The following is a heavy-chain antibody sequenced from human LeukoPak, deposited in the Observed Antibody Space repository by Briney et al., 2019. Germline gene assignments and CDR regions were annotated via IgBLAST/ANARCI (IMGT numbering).Heavy chain of an antibody. J-gene: IGHJ3*02. CDR1: GFTFSSYA. D-gene: IGHD3-22*01. Sequence: PGGSLRLSCAASGFTFSSYAMSWFRQAPGKGLEWVSAISGSGGSTYYADFLKGRFTISRDNSKNTLYLQMNSLRAEDTAVYYCAKVITMIVAFDAFDIWGRGTMVTVSS. V-gene: IGHV3-23*01. CDR3: AKVITMIVAFDAFDI. CDR2: ISGSGGST.